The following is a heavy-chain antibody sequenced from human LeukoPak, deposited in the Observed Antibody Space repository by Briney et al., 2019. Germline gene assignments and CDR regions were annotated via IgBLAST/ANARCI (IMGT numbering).Heavy chain of an antibody. V-gene: IGHV3-48*03. D-gene: IGHD2/OR15-2a*01. Sequence: GGSLRLSCAASEFTFSSYEMNWVRQAPGKGLEWVAYISSSSTSKYYADSVKGRFTVSRDNAKNSLYLQMNSLRAEDTAVYYCARSGLSRFGFWGQGTLVTVSS. CDR1: EFTFSSYE. J-gene: IGHJ4*02. CDR2: ISSSSTSK. CDR3: ARSGLSRFGF.